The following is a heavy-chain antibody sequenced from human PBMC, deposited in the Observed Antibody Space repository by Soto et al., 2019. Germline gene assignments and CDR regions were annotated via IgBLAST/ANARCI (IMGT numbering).Heavy chain of an antibody. CDR1: AGSISSGDYY. CDR2: IYYSGNT. Sequence: QVQLQESGPGLAKPSQTLSLTCTVSAGSISSGDYYWSWIRQPPGKGLEWIGYIYYSGNTYYNPSLKSRVNILVDTSKNQFSLRVSFVTAADTAVYYCARALIQLWPHYYYGMDVWGQGTTVTVSS. D-gene: IGHD5-18*01. CDR3: ARALIQLWPHYYYGMDV. V-gene: IGHV4-30-4*01. J-gene: IGHJ6*02.